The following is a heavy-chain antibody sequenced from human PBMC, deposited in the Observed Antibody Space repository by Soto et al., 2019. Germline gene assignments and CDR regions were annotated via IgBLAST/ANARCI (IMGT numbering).Heavy chain of an antibody. V-gene: IGHV4-34*01. CDR1: GGSFSGYY. CDR2: INHSGST. D-gene: IGHD5-12*01. CDR3: ARRRGYGGYD. Sequence: QVQLQQWGAGLLKPSETLSLTCAVYGGSFSGYYWSWIRQPPGKWLEWIGEINHSGSTNYNPSLKRRVTISVDTSKNQFSLKLSFVTAAETAVYYCARRRGYGGYDWGQVTLVTVSS. J-gene: IGHJ4*02.